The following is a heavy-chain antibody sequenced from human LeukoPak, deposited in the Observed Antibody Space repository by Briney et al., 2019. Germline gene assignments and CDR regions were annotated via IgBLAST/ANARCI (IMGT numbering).Heavy chain of an antibody. D-gene: IGHD2-2*01. CDR3: ARDGLVVVPVAMEYRNWFDP. J-gene: IGHJ5*02. Sequence: ASVKVSCKASGYTFTSFAMHWVRQAPGQRLEWMGWINADNGYTKYSPKFQGRLTITRDTSASTAYMELSSLRSEDTAVYYCARDGLVVVPVAMEYRNWFDPWGQGTLVTVSS. CDR2: INADNGYT. V-gene: IGHV1-3*01. CDR1: GYTFTSFA.